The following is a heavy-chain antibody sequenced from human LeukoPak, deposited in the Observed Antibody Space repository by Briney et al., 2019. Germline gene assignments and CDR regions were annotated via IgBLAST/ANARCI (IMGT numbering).Heavy chain of an antibody. V-gene: IGHV3-9*01. Sequence: GGSLRLSCAASGFTFDDYAMRWVRQAPGKGLEWVSGISWNSGSIGYADSVKGRFTISRDNAKNSLYLQMNSLRTEDTALYYCAKDREPAAMRASQIDYWGQGTLVTVSS. J-gene: IGHJ4*02. CDR1: GFTFDDYA. D-gene: IGHD2-2*01. CDR2: ISWNSGSI. CDR3: AKDREPAAMRASQIDY.